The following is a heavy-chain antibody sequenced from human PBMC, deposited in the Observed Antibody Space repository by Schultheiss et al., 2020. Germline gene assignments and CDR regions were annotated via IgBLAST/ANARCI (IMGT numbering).Heavy chain of an antibody. CDR2: IKGDGSEI. CDR3: VSFYGYGDSNY. Sequence: GESLKISCAASGFIFINSWMSWIRQPPGKGLELVAHIKGDGSEIYYVDSVRGRFTISRDNAKNSLYLQMNSLRAEDTALYYCVSFYGYGDSNYWGQGTLVTGSS. D-gene: IGHD4-17*01. CDR1: GFIFINSW. V-gene: IGHV3-7*01. J-gene: IGHJ4*02.